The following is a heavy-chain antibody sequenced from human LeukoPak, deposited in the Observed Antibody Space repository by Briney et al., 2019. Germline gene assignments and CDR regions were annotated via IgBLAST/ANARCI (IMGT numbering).Heavy chain of an antibody. CDR3: VRGPGSSWYQADY. V-gene: IGHV3-53*01. Sequence: GGSLRLSCAASGFTVSSNYMSWVRQAPGKGLEWVSVIYSGGATYYADSVKGRFTIPRDTSKNTLYLQMNSLRAEDTAVYYCVRGPGSSWYQADYWGQGTLVTVSS. CDR2: IYSGGAT. D-gene: IGHD6-13*01. CDR1: GFTVSSNY. J-gene: IGHJ4*02.